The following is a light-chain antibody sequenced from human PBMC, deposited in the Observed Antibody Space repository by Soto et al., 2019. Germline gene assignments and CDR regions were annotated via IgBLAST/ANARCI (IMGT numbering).Light chain of an antibody. CDR3: QVFDGNTDDLI. V-gene: IGLV3-21*02. CDR1: IGSKT. Sequence: SYELTQAPSVSVAPGQTARITCGDIGSKTVHWYQQKPGQAPVLVVYDDSDRPSGIPDRFSGSNSGNTATLTISTVEAGDEAAYFCQVFDGNTDDLIFGGGTK. J-gene: IGLJ2*01. CDR2: DDS.